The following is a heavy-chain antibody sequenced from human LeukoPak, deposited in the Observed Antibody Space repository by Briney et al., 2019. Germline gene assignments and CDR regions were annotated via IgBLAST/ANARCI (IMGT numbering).Heavy chain of an antibody. V-gene: IGHV4-4*07. CDR3: ARENSGSYREFDY. CDR1: SASISSYY. J-gene: IGHJ4*02. D-gene: IGHD1-26*01. CDR2: IYPSGST. Sequence: SETLSLTCTVSSASISSYYWTWIRQPAGKGLEWIGRIYPSGSTNYNPSLKSRVTMSVDTSKNQFSLKLSSVTAADTAVYYCARENSGSYREFDYWGQGTLVTVSS.